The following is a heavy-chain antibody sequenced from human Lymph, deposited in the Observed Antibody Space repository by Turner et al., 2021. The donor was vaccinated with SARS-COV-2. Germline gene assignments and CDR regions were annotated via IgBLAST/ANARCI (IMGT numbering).Heavy chain of an antibody. CDR3: AKNEMAMIVVVITLFDY. V-gene: IGHV3-23*01. D-gene: IGHD3-22*01. CDR2: ISDSGGST. CDR1: GVTFSSSA. Sequence: EVQRFESGGGLLQPRGSLLLSCVAPGVTFSSSAMCWGRQARGKALEWVSGISDSGGSTYYADSVKGRFTISRDNSKNTLYLQMNSLCAEDTAVYYCAKNEMAMIVVVITLFDYWGQGTLVTVSS. J-gene: IGHJ4*02.